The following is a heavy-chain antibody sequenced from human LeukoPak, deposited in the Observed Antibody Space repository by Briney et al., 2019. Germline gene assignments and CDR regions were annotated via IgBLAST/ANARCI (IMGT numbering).Heavy chain of an antibody. CDR1: GGSISSSSYY. Sequence: SETLSLTCTVSGGSISSSSYYWGWIRQPPGKGLEWIGSIYYSGSTYYNPSLKSRVTISVDTSKNQFSLKLSSVTAADTAVYYCATSPGTTGTTWGQGTLVTVSS. V-gene: IGHV4-39*01. CDR2: IYYSGST. J-gene: IGHJ4*02. CDR3: ATSPGTTGTT. D-gene: IGHD1-1*01.